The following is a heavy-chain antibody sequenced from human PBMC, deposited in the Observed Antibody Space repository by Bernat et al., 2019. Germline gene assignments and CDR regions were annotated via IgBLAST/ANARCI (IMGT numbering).Heavy chain of an antibody. CDR2: IIPIFGTA. D-gene: IGHD2-15*01. CDR1: GGTFSSYA. J-gene: IGHJ5*02. CDR3: ASWGGSPNWFDP. Sequence: QVQLVQSGAEVKKRGSSVKASCKASGGTFSSYAISWVRQAPGQGLEWMGGIIPIFGTANYAQKFQRRVTITADESTSTAYMELSSLRSEDTAVYYCASWGGSPNWFDPWGQGTLVTVSS. V-gene: IGHV1-69*01.